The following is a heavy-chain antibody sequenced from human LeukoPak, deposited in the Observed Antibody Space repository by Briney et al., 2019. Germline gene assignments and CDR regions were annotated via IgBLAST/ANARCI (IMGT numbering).Heavy chain of an antibody. Sequence: GGSLRLSCAASGFSFSNYWMSWVRQAPGKGLEWVANIKVDGSEKGYVDSVKGRFTISRDNTKNSLYLQINSLGAEDTAVYYCAKYQLFAFGYWGQGILVTVSS. CDR2: IKVDGSEK. D-gene: IGHD2-2*01. V-gene: IGHV3-7*01. CDR1: GFSFSNYW. CDR3: AKYQLFAFGY. J-gene: IGHJ4*02.